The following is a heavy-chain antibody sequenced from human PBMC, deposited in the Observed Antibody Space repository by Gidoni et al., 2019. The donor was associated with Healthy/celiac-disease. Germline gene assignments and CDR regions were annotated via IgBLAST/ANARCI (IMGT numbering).Heavy chain of an antibody. Sequence: QVQLVESGGGVVQPGRSLRLSCAASGFTFSSYGMHWVRQAPGKGPEWVAVIWYDGSNKYYADSVKGRFTISRDNSKNTLYLQMNSLRAEDTAVYYCARDLGSDTAMEYYFDYWGQGTLVTVSS. J-gene: IGHJ4*02. V-gene: IGHV3-33*01. D-gene: IGHD5-18*01. CDR3: ARDLGSDTAMEYYFDY. CDR2: IWYDGSNK. CDR1: GFTFSSYG.